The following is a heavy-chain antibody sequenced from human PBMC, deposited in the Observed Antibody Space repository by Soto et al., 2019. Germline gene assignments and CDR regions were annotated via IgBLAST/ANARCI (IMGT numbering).Heavy chain of an antibody. CDR2: INPSGGST. V-gene: IGHV1-46*01. CDR3: ARGGRKADYYYDSSGPNYYYYGMDV. D-gene: IGHD3-22*01. Sequence: QVQLVQSGAEVKKPGASVKVSCKASGYTFTSYYMHWLRQAPGQGLEWMGIINPSGGSTSYAQKFQGRVTMTRDTSTSTVYMELSSLRSEDTAVYYCARGGRKADYYYDSSGPNYYYYGMDVWGQGTTVTVSS. J-gene: IGHJ6*02. CDR1: GYTFTSYY.